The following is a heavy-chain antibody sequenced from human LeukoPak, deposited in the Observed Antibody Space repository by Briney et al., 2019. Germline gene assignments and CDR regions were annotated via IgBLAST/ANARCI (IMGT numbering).Heavy chain of an antibody. V-gene: IGHV3-23*01. J-gene: IGHJ3*02. CDR1: GFTFSSYA. D-gene: IGHD6-19*01. CDR2: NSGGGDST. Sequence: GGSLRLSCAASGFTFSSYAMSWVRQAPGKGLEWVSANSGGGDSTYYADSVKGRFTISRDNSKNTLYLQMNSLRAEDAAVYYCAKPCRSGLSPFDAFDIWGQGTMVTVSS. CDR3: AKPCRSGLSPFDAFDI.